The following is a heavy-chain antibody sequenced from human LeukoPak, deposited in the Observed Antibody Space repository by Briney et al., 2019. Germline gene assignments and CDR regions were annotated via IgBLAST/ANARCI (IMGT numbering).Heavy chain of an antibody. CDR1: GFTFSSCA. CDR2: ISYDGSNK. Sequence: PGGSLRLSCAASGFTFSSCAMHWVRQAPGKGLEWVAVISYDGSNKYYADSVKGRFTISRDNSKNTLYLQMNSLRAEDTAVYYCASQGIAVARTFDYWGQGTLVTVSS. V-gene: IGHV3-30-3*01. D-gene: IGHD6-19*01. CDR3: ASQGIAVARTFDY. J-gene: IGHJ4*02.